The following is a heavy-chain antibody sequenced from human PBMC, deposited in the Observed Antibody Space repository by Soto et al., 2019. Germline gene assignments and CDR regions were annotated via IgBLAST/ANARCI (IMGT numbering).Heavy chain of an antibody. Sequence: PXESLKISCKGSGYSFTSYWIGWVRQMPGKGLEWMGIIYPGGSDTRYSPSFQGQVTISADKSISTAYLQWSSLKASDTAMYYCARRGYYDSSGYYWGRRNYYYYYGMDVWGQGPTVTVSS. J-gene: IGHJ6*02. D-gene: IGHD3-22*01. CDR2: IYPGGSDT. CDR3: ARRGYYDSSGYYWGRRNYYYYYGMDV. V-gene: IGHV5-51*01. CDR1: GYSFTSYW.